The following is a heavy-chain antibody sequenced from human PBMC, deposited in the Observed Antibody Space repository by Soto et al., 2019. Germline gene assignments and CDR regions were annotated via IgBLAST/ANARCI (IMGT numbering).Heavy chain of an antibody. CDR2: IWSDGSNK. V-gene: IGHV3-33*01. Sequence: QVQLEESGGGVVQPGRSLRLSCAASGFTFSSYGMHWVRQAPGKGLEWVAVIWSDGSNKYYADSVKGRFTISRDNSKNTLYLQMNSLGAEDTAVYYCARIPQIAVAGTRFGYFDLWGRGTLVTVSS. J-gene: IGHJ2*01. CDR3: ARIPQIAVAGTRFGYFDL. CDR1: GFTFSSYG. D-gene: IGHD6-19*01.